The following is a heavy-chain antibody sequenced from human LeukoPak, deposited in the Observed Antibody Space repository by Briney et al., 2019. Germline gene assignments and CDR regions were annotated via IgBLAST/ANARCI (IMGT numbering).Heavy chain of an antibody. V-gene: IGHV4-59*01. Sequence: SETLSLTCTVSGDSISSSYWSWIRQPPGKGLEWIGYVYYTGSSYYNPSLKSRATTSIDMSKNQFSLKLASMTAADTAVYYCAGYGSGSYYKAFDFWGQGILVTVSS. CDR3: AGYGSGSYYKAFDF. CDR2: VYYTGSS. CDR1: GDSISSSY. D-gene: IGHD3-10*01. J-gene: IGHJ4*02.